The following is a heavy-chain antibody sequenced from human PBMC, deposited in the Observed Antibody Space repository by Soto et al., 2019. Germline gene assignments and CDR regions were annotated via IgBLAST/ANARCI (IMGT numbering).Heavy chain of an antibody. D-gene: IGHD3-9*01. CDR1: GFTFSSYS. CDR2: ISSSSSYI. CDR3: ARDWRPKNQRYFDWLPRKNYYCYGMDV. V-gene: IGHV3-21*01. J-gene: IGHJ6*02. Sequence: LRLSCAASGFTFSSYSMNWVRQAPGKGLEWVSSISSSSSYIYYADSVKGRFTISRDNAKNSLYLQMNSLRAEDTAVYYCARDWRPKNQRYFDWLPRKNYYCYGMDVWGQGTTVTVSS.